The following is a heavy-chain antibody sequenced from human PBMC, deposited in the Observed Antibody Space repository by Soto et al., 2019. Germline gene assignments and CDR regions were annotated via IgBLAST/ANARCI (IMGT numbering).Heavy chain of an antibody. CDR1: GFTFSSYG. V-gene: IGHV3-33*01. CDR3: ATLLTARDYGMDV. D-gene: IGHD3-10*01. Sequence: GGSLRLSCAASGFTFSSYGMHWVRQAPGKGLEWVAVIWYDGSNKYYADSVKGRFTISRDNSKNTLYLQMNSLRAEDTAVYYCATLLTARDYGMDVWGQGTTVTVSS. CDR2: IWYDGSNK. J-gene: IGHJ6*02.